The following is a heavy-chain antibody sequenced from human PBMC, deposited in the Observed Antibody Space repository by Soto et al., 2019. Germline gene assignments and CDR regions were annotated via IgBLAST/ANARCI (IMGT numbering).Heavy chain of an antibody. CDR2: INPNSGGT. V-gene: IGHV1-2*02. D-gene: IGHD3-22*01. J-gene: IGHJ4*02. Sequence: ASVKVYCKSSGYTFTGYYMHWVRQAPGQGLEWMGWINPNSGGTNYAQKFQGRVTMTRDTSISTAYMELSSLRSEDTAVYYCAREGYYDSSGYYYFDYWGQGTLVTVSS. CDR3: AREGYYDSSGYYYFDY. CDR1: GYTFTGYY.